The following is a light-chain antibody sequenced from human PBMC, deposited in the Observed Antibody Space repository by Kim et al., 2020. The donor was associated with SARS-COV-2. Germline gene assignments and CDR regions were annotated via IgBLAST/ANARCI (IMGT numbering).Light chain of an antibody. Sequence: QGVTISCTGSSSNIGSYDVHWYQHLPGIAPNLVIFGDKNRPSGVPDRFSGSKSGTSASLAITGLQAEDEADYYCQSYDSRLSDSWVFGGGTQLTVL. CDR2: GDK. J-gene: IGLJ3*02. CDR1: SSNIGSYD. CDR3: QSYDSRLSDSWV. V-gene: IGLV1-40*01.